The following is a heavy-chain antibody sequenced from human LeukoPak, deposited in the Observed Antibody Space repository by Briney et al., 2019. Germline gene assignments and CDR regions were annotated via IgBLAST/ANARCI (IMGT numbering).Heavy chain of an antibody. CDR2: ISAYNGAT. Sequence: ASVKVSCKTSGYTFTNYGISWVRQAPGQGLEWMGWISAYNGATNYARKFQGRVAMTTDTSTSTAYMELGSLRSGDTAVYYCARDRSYGPYNFEDWGQGTLVTVSS. J-gene: IGHJ4*02. D-gene: IGHD3-16*01. CDR3: ARDRSYGPYNFED. CDR1: GYTFTNYG. V-gene: IGHV1-18*01.